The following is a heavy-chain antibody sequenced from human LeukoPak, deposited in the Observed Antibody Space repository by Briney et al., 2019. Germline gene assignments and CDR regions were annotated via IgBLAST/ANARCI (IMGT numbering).Heavy chain of an antibody. D-gene: IGHD2/OR15-2a*01. CDR2: IKQDGSEK. CDR1: GFTFSSYW. V-gene: IGHV3-7*01. J-gene: IGHJ4*02. Sequence: GGSLRLSCATSGFTFSSYWMSWVRQAPGKGLEWVANIKQDGSEKHYVDAVKGRFTISRDNAKNSLYLQMNSLRAEDTAVYYCAINPPFYDGDFDNWGQGTLVTVSS. CDR3: AINPPFYDGDFDN.